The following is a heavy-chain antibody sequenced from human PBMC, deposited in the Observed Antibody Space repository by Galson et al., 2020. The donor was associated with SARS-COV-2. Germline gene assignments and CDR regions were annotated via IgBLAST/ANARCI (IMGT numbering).Heavy chain of an antibody. J-gene: IGHJ4*02. CDR1: GYTFTSYG. CDR2: ISAYNGNT. V-gene: IGHV1-18*01. Sequence: ASVKVSCKASGYTFTSYGISWVRQAPGQGLEWMGWISAYNGNTNYAQKLQGRVTMTTDTSTSTAYMELRSLRSDDTAVYYCARDVPEGGYNWNLLFGYWGQGTLVTVSS. CDR3: ARDVPEGGYNWNLLFGY. D-gene: IGHD1-1*01.